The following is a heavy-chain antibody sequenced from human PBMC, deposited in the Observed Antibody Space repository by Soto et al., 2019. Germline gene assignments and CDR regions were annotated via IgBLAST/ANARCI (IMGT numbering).Heavy chain of an antibody. CDR2: IWYDGSNK. CDR3: ARETYYDFWSGYSPYYYYYGMDV. Sequence: QVQLVESGGGVVQPGRSLRLSCAASGFTFSSYGMHWVRQAPGKGLEWVAVIWYDGSNKYYADSVKGRFTISRDNSKNTLYRQMNSLRAEDTAVYYCARETYYDFWSGYSPYYYYYGMDVWGQGTTVTVSS. CDR1: GFTFSSYG. D-gene: IGHD3-3*01. J-gene: IGHJ6*02. V-gene: IGHV3-33*01.